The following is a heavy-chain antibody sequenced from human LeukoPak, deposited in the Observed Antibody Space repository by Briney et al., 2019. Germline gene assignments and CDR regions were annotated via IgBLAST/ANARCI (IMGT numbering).Heavy chain of an antibody. J-gene: IGHJ4*02. D-gene: IGHD5-18*01. CDR3: ASTRRGYSYGHLDY. CDR2: ISSSSSYT. CDR1: GFTFSDYY. Sequence: GGSLRLSCAASGFTFSDYYMSWIRQAPGKGLEWVSYISSSSSYTNYADSVKGRFTISRDNAKNSVYLQMNSLRAEDTAVYYCASTRRGYSYGHLDYWGQGTLVTVSS. V-gene: IGHV3-11*03.